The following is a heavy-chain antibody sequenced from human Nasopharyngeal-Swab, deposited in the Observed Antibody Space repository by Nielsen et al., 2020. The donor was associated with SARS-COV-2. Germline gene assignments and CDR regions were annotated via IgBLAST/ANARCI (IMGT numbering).Heavy chain of an antibody. J-gene: IGHJ4*02. CDR2: IKSKTDGGTT. CDR3: AKDHNHGYCSGGICYPLASY. CDR1: GFTFSNAW. Sequence: GGSLRLSCAASGFTFSNAWMSWVRQAPGKGLEWVGRIKSKTDGGTTDYAAPVKGRFTISRDDSKNTLYLQMNSLRAEDTAVYYCAKDHNHGYCSGGICYPLASYWGQGTLVTVSS. D-gene: IGHD2-15*01. V-gene: IGHV3-15*01.